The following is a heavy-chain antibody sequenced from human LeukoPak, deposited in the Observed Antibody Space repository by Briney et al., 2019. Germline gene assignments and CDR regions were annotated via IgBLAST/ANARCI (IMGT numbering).Heavy chain of an antibody. V-gene: IGHV3-21*01. CDR3: ARAWITMVRGGNFDY. J-gene: IGHJ4*02. CDR2: ISSSSSYI. D-gene: IGHD3-10*01. CDR1: GFTFSSYS. Sequence: PGGSLRLSCAASGFTFSSYSMNWVRQAPGKGLEWGSSISSSSSYIYYADPVKGRFTISRDNAKNSLYLQMNSLRAEDTAVYYCARAWITMVRGGNFDYWGQGTLVTVSS.